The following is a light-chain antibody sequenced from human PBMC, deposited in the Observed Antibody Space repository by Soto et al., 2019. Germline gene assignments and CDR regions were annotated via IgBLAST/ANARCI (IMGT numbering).Light chain of an antibody. CDR1: QSISSW. V-gene: IGKV1-5*03. CDR2: KAS. CDR3: QQYNSYSYT. J-gene: IGKJ2*01. Sequence: DIQMTQSPSTLSASVGDRVTITCRASQSISSWLAWYQQKPGKAPKLLIYKASSLESGVPSRFSGSGSGTEFTLTIISRQPDDVAAYYCQQYNSYSYTFGQGTKLEIK.